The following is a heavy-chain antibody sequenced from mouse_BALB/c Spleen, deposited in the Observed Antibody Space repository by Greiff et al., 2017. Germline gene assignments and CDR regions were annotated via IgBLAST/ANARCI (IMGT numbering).Heavy chain of an antibody. D-gene: IGHD4-1*01. CDR3: ARQGTGTRFDY. CDR2: ISSGGSYT. Sequence: EVMLVESGGGLVKPGGSLKLSCAASGFTFSSYGMSWVRQTPDKRLEWVATISSGGSYTYYPDSVKGRFTISRDNAKNTLYLQMSSLKSEDTAMYYCARQGTGTRFDYWGQGTTLTVSS. J-gene: IGHJ2*01. V-gene: IGHV5-6*03. CDR1: GFTFSSYG.